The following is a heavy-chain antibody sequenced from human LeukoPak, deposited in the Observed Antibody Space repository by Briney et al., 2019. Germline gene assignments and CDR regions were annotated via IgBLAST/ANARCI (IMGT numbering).Heavy chain of an antibody. Sequence: GSLRLSCAASRFTVSSNYMSWVRQAPGKGLEWVSVIYSGGSTYYADSVKGRFTISRDNSKNTLYLQMNSLRAEDTAVYYCARDPGSPRDYWGQGTLVTVSS. CDR1: RFTVSSNY. V-gene: IGHV3-66*02. CDR2: IYSGGST. J-gene: IGHJ4*02. CDR3: ARDPGSPRDY.